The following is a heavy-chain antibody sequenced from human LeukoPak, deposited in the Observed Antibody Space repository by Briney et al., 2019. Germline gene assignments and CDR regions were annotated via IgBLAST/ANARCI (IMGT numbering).Heavy chain of an antibody. D-gene: IGHD2-15*01. CDR3: ARGPLSRYCSGGSCSDTAMVLVFDY. CDR1: GGTFSSYA. J-gene: IGHJ4*02. V-gene: IGHV1-69*05. Sequence: SVKDSCKASGGTFSSYAISWVRQAPGQGLEWMGRIIPIFGTANYAQKFQGRVTITTDESTSTAYMELSSLRSEDTAVYYCARGPLSRYCSGGSCSDTAMVLVFDYWGQGTLVTVSS. CDR2: IIPIFGTA.